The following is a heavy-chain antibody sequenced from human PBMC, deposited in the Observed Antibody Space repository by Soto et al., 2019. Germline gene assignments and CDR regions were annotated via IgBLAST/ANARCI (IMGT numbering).Heavy chain of an antibody. CDR3: AKDSSSSLLYFDS. D-gene: IGHD2-2*01. CDR1: GFIFDDYA. V-gene: IGHV3-9*01. J-gene: IGHJ4*02. CDR2: ISWNSGSI. Sequence: EVQLVESGGNLVQPGRSLRLSCAASGFIFDDYAMHWVRQPPGKGLEWVSGISWNSGSIGYADSVKGRFTVSRDNAKKSLYLQMNSLRPEDTALYYCAKDSSSSLLYFDSWGREPGSASPQ.